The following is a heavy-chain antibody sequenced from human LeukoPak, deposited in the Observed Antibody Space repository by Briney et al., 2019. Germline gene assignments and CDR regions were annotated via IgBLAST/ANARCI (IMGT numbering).Heavy chain of an antibody. V-gene: IGHV1-2*02. CDR3: ARFGGRTIFGVVTLDYYYGMDV. CDR2: INPNSGGT. D-gene: IGHD3-3*01. CDR1: GYTFTGYY. Sequence: ASVKVSCKASGYTFTGYYMHWVRQAPGQGLEWMGWINPNSGGTNYAQKFQGRVTMTRDTSISTAYMELSWLRSDDTAVYYCARFGGRTIFGVVTLDYYYGMDVWGQGTTVTVSS. J-gene: IGHJ6*02.